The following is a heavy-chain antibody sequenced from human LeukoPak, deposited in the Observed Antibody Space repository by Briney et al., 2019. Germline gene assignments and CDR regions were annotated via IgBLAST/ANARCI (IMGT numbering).Heavy chain of an antibody. CDR3: ARVLVVRGVIGFDP. D-gene: IGHD3-10*01. V-gene: IGHV4-59*01. J-gene: IGHJ5*02. CDR1: GDSITSYY. CDR2: IYYSGST. Sequence: SETLSLTCTVSGDSITSYYWSWIRQPPGKELEWIGNIYYSGSTNYSPSLKSRVTISIDTSMSHFSLKLSSVTAADTAVYYCARVLVVRGVIGFDPWGQGTLVIVSS.